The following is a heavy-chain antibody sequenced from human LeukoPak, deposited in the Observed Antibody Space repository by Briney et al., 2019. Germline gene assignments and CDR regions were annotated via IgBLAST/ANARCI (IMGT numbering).Heavy chain of an antibody. CDR1: GGSTTGYF. D-gene: IGHD3-22*01. J-gene: IGHJ3*02. V-gene: IGHV4-59*08. CDR3: ARHMTVTYDAFDI. CDR2: VYYSGRT. Sequence: SETLSLTCTVSGGSTTGYFWIWIRQPPGKGLEWIGYVYYSGRTSYNPSLKSRVTISVDTSKNQFSLKLSSVTAAGTAVYHCARHMTVTYDAFDIWGQGTMVTVSS.